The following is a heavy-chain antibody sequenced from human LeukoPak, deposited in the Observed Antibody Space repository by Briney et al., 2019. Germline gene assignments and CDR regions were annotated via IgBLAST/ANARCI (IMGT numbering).Heavy chain of an antibody. CDR2: INPSGGST. J-gene: IGHJ3*02. CDR1: GYTFTSYY. D-gene: IGHD3-22*01. Sequence: ASVTVSCRASGYTFTSYYMHWVRQAPGQGLEWMGIINPSGGSTSYAQKFQGRVTMTRDMSTSTVYMELSSLRSEDTAVYYCARRGPSSAAYFAFDIWGQGTMVTVSA. V-gene: IGHV1-46*01. CDR3: ARRGPSSAAYFAFDI.